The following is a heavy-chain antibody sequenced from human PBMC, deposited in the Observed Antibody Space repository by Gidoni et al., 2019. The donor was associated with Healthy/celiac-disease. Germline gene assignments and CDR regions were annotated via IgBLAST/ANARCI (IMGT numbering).Heavy chain of an antibody. Sequence: EVQLVESGGGLVKPGGSLRLSCAASGFTFSSYSMNWVRQAPGKGLEWVSSMSSSSSYIYYADSVKGRFTISRDNAKNSLYLQMNSLRAEDTAVYYCARDIAIMTTVVTGAFDIWGQGTMVTVSS. V-gene: IGHV3-21*01. J-gene: IGHJ3*02. CDR2: MSSSSSYI. D-gene: IGHD4-17*01. CDR1: GFTFSSYS. CDR3: ARDIAIMTTVVTGAFDI.